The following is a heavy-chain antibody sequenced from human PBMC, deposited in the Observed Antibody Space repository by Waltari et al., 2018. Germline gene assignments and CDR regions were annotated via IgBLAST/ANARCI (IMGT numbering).Heavy chain of an antibody. CDR1: GFSFDNFA. CDR3: AKGVSSWYSFGMDV. J-gene: IGHJ6*02. D-gene: IGHD6-13*01. Sequence: EVKVVESGGGLVQPGRSLRLSCTGSGFSFDNFAMHWVRQAPGKGLEWVSGIIWDSRAIWYAESVRGRFTISRDNARNSVYLQMNSLRSEDMALYYCAKGVSSWYSFGMDVWGQGTTVTVSS. V-gene: IGHV3-9*03. CDR2: IIWDSRAI.